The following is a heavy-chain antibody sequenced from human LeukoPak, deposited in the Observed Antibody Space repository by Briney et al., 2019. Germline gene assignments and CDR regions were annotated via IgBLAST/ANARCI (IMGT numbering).Heavy chain of an antibody. Sequence: SETLSLTCAVYGESFSDYYWSWIRQPPGKGLEWIGEINHTGSTNYNPSLKSRVTISVDTSKNQFSLKLSSVTAADTAVYYCARNAATISFGYYYYYMDVWGKGTTVTVSS. V-gene: IGHV4-34*01. CDR1: GESFSDYY. CDR3: ARNAATISFGYYYYYMDV. J-gene: IGHJ6*03. CDR2: INHTGST. D-gene: IGHD5-12*01.